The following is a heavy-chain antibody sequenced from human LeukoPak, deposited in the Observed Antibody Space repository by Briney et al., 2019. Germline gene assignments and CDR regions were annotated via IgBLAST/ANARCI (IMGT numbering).Heavy chain of an antibody. CDR1: GFTFSYYS. J-gene: IGHJ4*02. CDR2: IYSGGST. CDR3: ARDRGDY. D-gene: IGHD3-16*01. Sequence: GGSLRLSCAASGFTFSYYSMNWVRQAPGKGLEWVSVIYSGGSTYYADSVKGRFTISRDNSNNTLYLQMNSLRAEDTAVYYCARDRGDYWGQGTLVTVSS. V-gene: IGHV3-53*01.